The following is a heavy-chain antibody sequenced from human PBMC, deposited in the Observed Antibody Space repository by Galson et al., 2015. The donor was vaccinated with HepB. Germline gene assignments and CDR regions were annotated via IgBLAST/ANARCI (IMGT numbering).Heavy chain of an antibody. CDR1: GGSFSGYY. Sequence: ETLSLTCAVYGGSFSGYYWSWIRQPPGKGLEWIGEINPGGSTNYNPSLKSRVTISVDTSKNQFSLKVSPVTAADTAVYYCARTVFGDYYAMDVGGQGTTVTVSS. V-gene: IGHV4-34*01. D-gene: IGHD3-10*02. CDR2: INPGGST. J-gene: IGHJ6*02. CDR3: ARTVFGDYYAMDV.